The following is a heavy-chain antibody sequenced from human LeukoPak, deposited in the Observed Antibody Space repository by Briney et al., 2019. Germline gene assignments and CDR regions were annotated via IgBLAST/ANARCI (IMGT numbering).Heavy chain of an antibody. CDR1: GGSISSYY. V-gene: IGHV4-59*01. CDR2: IYYSGST. J-gene: IGHJ4*02. D-gene: IGHD2-15*01. Sequence: SETLSLTCTVSGGSISSYYWSWIRQPPGKGLEWIGYIYYSGSTNYNPSLKSRVTISVDTSKNQFFLKLSSVTAADTAVYYCARGQRGYCSGGSCLMAHFDYWGQGTLVTVSS. CDR3: ARGQRGYCSGGSCLMAHFDY.